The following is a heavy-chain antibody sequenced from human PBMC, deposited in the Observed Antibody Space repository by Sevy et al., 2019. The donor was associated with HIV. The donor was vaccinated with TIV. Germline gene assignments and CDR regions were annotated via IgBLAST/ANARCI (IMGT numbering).Heavy chain of an antibody. Sequence: ASVKVSCKASGYTFTRYDINWVRQATGQGLEWMGWMNPNSGNTGYAQKFQGRVTITRNTSINTAYMELSSLGSDDTAVYYCTRGGYYALWGQGTLVTVSS. CDR1: GYTFTRYD. V-gene: IGHV1-8*03. CDR3: TRGGYYAL. J-gene: IGHJ1*01. CDR2: MNPNSGNT. D-gene: IGHD3-10*01.